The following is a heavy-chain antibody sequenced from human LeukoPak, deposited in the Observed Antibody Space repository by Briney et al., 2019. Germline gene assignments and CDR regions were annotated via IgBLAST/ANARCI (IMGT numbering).Heavy chain of an antibody. CDR1: GGSISSSSYY. Sequence: SGTLSLTCTVSGGSISSSSYYWGWIRQPPGKGLEWIGSIYYSGSTYYNPSLKSRVTISVDTSKNQFSLKLSSVTAADTAVYYCARVGYYDSSGYLRWGQGTLVTVSS. CDR2: IYYSGST. CDR3: ARVGYYDSSGYLR. J-gene: IGHJ4*02. D-gene: IGHD3-22*01. V-gene: IGHV4-39*01.